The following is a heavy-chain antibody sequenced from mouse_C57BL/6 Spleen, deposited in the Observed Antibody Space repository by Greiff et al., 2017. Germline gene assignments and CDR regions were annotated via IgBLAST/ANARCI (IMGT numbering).Heavy chain of an antibody. J-gene: IGHJ1*03. CDR2: INPNYGTT. CDR3: ARTGGYGSSPHWYFDV. V-gene: IGHV1-39*01. Sequence: EVQLQQSGPELVKPGASVKISCKASGYSFTDYNMNWVKQSNGKSLEWIGVINPNYGTTSYNQKFKGKATLTVDQSSSTAYMQLNSLTSEDSAVYYCARTGGYGSSPHWYFDVWGTGTTVTVSS. D-gene: IGHD1-1*01. CDR1: GYSFTDYN.